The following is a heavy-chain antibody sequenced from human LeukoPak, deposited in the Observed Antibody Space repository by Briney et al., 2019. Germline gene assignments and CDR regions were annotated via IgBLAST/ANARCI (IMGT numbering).Heavy chain of an antibody. V-gene: IGHV3-74*01. CDR3: ARHLNYYLDY. D-gene: IGHD3-10*01. J-gene: IGHJ4*02. Sequence: GGSLRLSCAASGFTFSTYWMHWVRHAPGKGLVWVSRISSDGSITSYADSVKGRFTISRDNAKNTLSLQMNSLRAEDTAVYYCARHLNYYLDYWGQGTLVTVSS. CDR2: ISSDGSIT. CDR1: GFTFSTYW.